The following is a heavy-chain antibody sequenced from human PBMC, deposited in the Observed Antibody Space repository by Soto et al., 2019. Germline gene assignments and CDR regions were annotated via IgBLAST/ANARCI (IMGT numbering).Heavy chain of an antibody. V-gene: IGHV4-34*01. Sequence: QVQLQQWGAGLLKPSETLSLTCAVYGGSFSGYYWSWISQPPGKGLEWIGEINHSGSTNYNPSLKSRVTISVDTSKNQFSLKLSSVTAADTAVYYCARRTGTHYYYYYGMDVWGQGTTVTVSS. CDR3: ARRTGTHYYYYYGMDV. D-gene: IGHD1-7*01. J-gene: IGHJ6*02. CDR1: GGSFSGYY. CDR2: INHSGST.